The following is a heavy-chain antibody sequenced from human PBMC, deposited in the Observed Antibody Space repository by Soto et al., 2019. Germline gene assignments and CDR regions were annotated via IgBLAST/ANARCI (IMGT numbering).Heavy chain of an antibody. CDR1: GGSFSGYY. J-gene: IGHJ4*02. CDR2: SNQSGST. CDR3: ARGRVARGYYVAIAY. D-gene: IGHD1-26*01. Sequence: QVQLQQWGAGLLKPSETLSLTSAVYGGSFSGYYWSWIRQPPGKGLEWVGESNQSGSTNYNPALKSPVTLAVDTSKNQCSLTLSSVTAADTAVYYCARGRVARGYYVAIAYWGQGTMVTVSS. V-gene: IGHV4-34*01.